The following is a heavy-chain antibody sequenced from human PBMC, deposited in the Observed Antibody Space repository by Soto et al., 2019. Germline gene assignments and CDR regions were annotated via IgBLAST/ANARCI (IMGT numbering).Heavy chain of an antibody. CDR3: ARGDYYDIHDY. CDR2: INAGNGNT. D-gene: IGHD3-22*01. CDR1: GYTFTSYA. V-gene: IGHV1-3*01. Sequence: QVQLVQSGAEVKKPGASVKVSCKASGYTFTSYAMHWVRQAPGQSLEWMGWINAGNGNTKYSQKFQGRXTXTXXTSASTAYMELSSLRSEDTAVYYCARGDYYDIHDYWGQGTLVTVSS. J-gene: IGHJ4*02.